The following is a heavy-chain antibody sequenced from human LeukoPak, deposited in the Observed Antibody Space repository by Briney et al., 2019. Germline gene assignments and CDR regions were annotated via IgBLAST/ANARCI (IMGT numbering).Heavy chain of an antibody. J-gene: IGHJ4*02. Sequence: GGSLRLSCAASGFTFSSYAMSWVRQAPGKGLEWVSAISGSGGSTYYADSVKGRFTISRDNSKNTLYLQMNSLRAEDTAVYYCAKDPPPGGRGGATIFAYGAKGPLVTVPS. D-gene: IGHD1-26*01. V-gene: IGHV3-23*01. CDR2: ISGSGGST. CDR3: AKDPPPGGRGGATIFAY. CDR1: GFTFSSYA.